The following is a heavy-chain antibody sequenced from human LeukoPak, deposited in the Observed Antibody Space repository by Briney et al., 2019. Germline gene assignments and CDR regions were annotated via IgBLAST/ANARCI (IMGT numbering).Heavy chain of an antibody. Sequence: GGSLRLSCAASGFTFNAYTMNWVRQAPGKGLEWVSSINSYSNYIFYADSVKGRFTISRDNAKKSLYLQMNSLRAEDTAVYYCARNVREWFGELLAADIWGQGTMVSVSS. J-gene: IGHJ3*02. D-gene: IGHD3-10*01. V-gene: IGHV3-21*01. CDR2: INSYSNYI. CDR1: GFTFNAYT. CDR3: ARNVREWFGELLAADI.